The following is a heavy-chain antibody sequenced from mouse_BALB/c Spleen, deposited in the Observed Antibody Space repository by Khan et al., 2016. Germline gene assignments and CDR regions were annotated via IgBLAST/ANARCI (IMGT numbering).Heavy chain of an antibody. V-gene: IGHV7-1*02. CDR3: ARDARRILRAMDY. CDR2: SRNKPNDYTT. Sequence: EVELVESGGGLVQPGGSLRLSCATSGFNFSDFYMEWVRQPPGKRLEWIAASRNKPNDYTTEYSASVKGRFIVSRDTSQSILYLQMNVLRAEDTAIYYCARDARRILRAMDYWGQGTSVTVSS. CDR1: GFNFSDFY. J-gene: IGHJ4*01. D-gene: IGHD1-1*01.